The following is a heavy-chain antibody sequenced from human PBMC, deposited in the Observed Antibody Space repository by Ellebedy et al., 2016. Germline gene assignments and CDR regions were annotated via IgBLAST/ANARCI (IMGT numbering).Heavy chain of an antibody. J-gene: IGHJ4*02. D-gene: IGHD6-19*01. Sequence: GESLKISXAASGFTFSDYYMSWVRQAPGKGLEWVSSISSSGNFLDYADSVKGRFTISKDNANNSLYLQMSSLRAEDTAVYYCTKVGNGWSSDYWGQGTLVTVSS. V-gene: IGHV3-11*04. CDR3: TKVGNGWSSDY. CDR2: ISSSGNFL. CDR1: GFTFSDYY.